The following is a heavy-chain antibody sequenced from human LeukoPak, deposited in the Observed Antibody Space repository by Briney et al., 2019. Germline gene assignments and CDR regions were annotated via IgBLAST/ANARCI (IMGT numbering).Heavy chain of an antibody. J-gene: IGHJ6*02. V-gene: IGHV3-48*03. D-gene: IGHD2-2*01. CDR1: GFTFSSYE. CDR2: ISSSGSTI. CDR3: ARQGGNIVVVPAAIAYYGMDV. Sequence: GGPLRLSCAASGFTFSSYEMNWVRQAPGKGLEWVSYISSSGSTIYYADSVKGRFTISRDNAKNSLYLQMNSLRAEDTAVYYCARQGGNIVVVPAAIAYYGMDVWGQGTTITVSS.